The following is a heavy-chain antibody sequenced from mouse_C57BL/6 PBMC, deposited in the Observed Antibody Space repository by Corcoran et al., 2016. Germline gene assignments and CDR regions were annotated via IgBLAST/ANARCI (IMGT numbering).Heavy chain of an antibody. Sequence: EVQLQQSGPELVKPGASVKISCKASGYTFSDYYMNWVKQSHGKGLEWIGDINPNNGGTSYNQKFKGKATLTVDKSSSTAYMELRSLTSEDSAVYYCARETTVVGYFDVWGTGTTVTVSS. V-gene: IGHV1-26*01. CDR1: GYTFSDYY. CDR3: ARETTVVGYFDV. CDR2: INPNNGGT. J-gene: IGHJ1*03. D-gene: IGHD1-1*01.